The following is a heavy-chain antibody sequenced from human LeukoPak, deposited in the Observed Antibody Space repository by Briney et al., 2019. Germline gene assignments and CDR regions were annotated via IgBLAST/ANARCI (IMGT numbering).Heavy chain of an antibody. CDR1: GFTFSTYG. J-gene: IGHJ4*02. Sequence: PGGSLRPSCAASGFTFSTYGMHSVRQAPGKGLDWDAFIQFDESQKYYVDSVSGRFTISIDNSKNTLYLQTNSLRPERTVVYYCVFGEGWGQGTLVTVSS. V-gene: IGHV3-30*02. CDR3: VFGEG. D-gene: IGHD3-10*02. CDR2: IQFDESQK.